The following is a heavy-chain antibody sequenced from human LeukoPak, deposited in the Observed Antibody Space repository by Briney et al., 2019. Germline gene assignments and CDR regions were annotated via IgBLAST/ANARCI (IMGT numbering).Heavy chain of an antibody. CDR2: VNSNSGGT. D-gene: IGHD2-15*01. CDR1: GYRFSDYY. V-gene: IGHV1-2*02. J-gene: IGHJ4*02. CDR3: ARGYCSGGSCYHFES. Sequence: ASVKVSCKTSGYRFSDYYMHWVRKAPGQGLGWMGWVNSNSGGTHYAQKFEGRVTMARDTSISTAYMELSRLKSDDTAVYYCARGYCSGGSCYHFESWGQGTLVTVSS.